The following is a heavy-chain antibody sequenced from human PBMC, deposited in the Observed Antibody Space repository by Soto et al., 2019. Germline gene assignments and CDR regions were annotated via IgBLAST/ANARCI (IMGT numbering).Heavy chain of an antibody. CDR1: GYTFTGYY. CDR2: INPNSGST. J-gene: IGHJ4*02. D-gene: IGHD6-19*01. CDR3: ARDRAGGRFFYFDY. V-gene: IGHV1-2*02. Sequence: ASVEVSCKASGYTFTGYYMHWVRQAPGQGLEWMGWINPNSGSTNYAQKFQGRVTMTRDTSISTAYMELSRLRSDDTAVYYCARDRAGGRFFYFDYWGQGTLVTVS.